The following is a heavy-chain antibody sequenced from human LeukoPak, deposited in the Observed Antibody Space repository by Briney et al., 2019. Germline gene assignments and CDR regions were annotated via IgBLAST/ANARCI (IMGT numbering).Heavy chain of an antibody. CDR3: ARGSSGFDY. CDR1: GFTFSSYT. Sequence: GGSLRLSCAPSGFTFSSYTMNWVPQAPGKGLECVSSISSGGGYIYYADSVKGRFTISRDNAKKSLSLQMNSLRAEDTAVYYCARGSSGFDYWGQGTLVTVSS. V-gene: IGHV3-21*01. J-gene: IGHJ4*02. CDR2: ISSGGGYI. D-gene: IGHD6-6*01.